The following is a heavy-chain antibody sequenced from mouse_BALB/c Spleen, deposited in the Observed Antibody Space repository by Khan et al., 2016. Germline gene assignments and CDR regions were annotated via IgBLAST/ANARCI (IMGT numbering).Heavy chain of an antibody. Sequence: QIQLVQSGPELKKPGETVKISCKASGYTFTNYGMNWVKQAPGKGLKWMGWINTYTGEPTYADDFRGRFDFSLETSASTAYLRINNLNNEDMATYFCARKGYFITTVVPPDYSMDYWGQGTSFTVSS. V-gene: IGHV9-1*02. CDR2: INTYTGEP. CDR1: GYTFTNYG. CDR3: ARKGYFITTVVPPDYSMDY. J-gene: IGHJ4*01. D-gene: IGHD1-2*01.